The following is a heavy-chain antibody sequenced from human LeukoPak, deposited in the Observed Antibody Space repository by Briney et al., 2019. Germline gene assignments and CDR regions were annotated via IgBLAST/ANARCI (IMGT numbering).Heavy chain of an antibody. J-gene: IGHJ3*02. CDR1: GGSISSTTYY. Sequence: SETLSLTCTVSGGSISSTTYYSGWVRQPPGTGLEWIGNIYYSVSTYYTPSLKSRVTISVYTSKNQSSLKLSSVTAADTAVYYCARLLEGGEQDAFDIWGQGTMVTVSS. CDR2: IYYSVST. V-gene: IGHV4-39*07. CDR3: ARLLEGGEQDAFDI. D-gene: IGHD1/OR15-1a*01.